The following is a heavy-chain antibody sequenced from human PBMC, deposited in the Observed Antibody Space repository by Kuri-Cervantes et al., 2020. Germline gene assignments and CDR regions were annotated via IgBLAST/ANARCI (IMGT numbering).Heavy chain of an antibody. V-gene: IGHV3-30*18. CDR2: ISYDGSNK. J-gene: IGHJ6*02. CDR1: GFTFSSYG. Sequence: GESLKISCAASGFTFSSYGMHWVRQAPGKGLEWVAVISYDGSNKYYADSVKGRLTISRDNSKNTLYLQMNSLRAEDTAVYYCAKDWVYGSGSYYNEDYYYGMDVWGQGTTVTVSS. CDR3: AKDWVYGSGSYYNEDYYYGMDV. D-gene: IGHD3-10*01.